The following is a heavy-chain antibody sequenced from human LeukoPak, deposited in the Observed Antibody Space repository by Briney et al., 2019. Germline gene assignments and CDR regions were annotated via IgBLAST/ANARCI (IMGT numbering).Heavy chain of an antibody. CDR3: ALWGEGGALAY. CDR2: IKPNNGDT. Sequence: ASVKVSCKASGYAFTAFHLHWVRQALGQGLEWMGRIKPNNGDTSYAQKFQGRVTMTRDTSLSTIYMELNSLRSEDTAVYHCALWGEGGALAYWGQGTLVTVSS. J-gene: IGHJ4*02. V-gene: IGHV1-2*06. D-gene: IGHD3-16*01. CDR1: GYAFTAFH.